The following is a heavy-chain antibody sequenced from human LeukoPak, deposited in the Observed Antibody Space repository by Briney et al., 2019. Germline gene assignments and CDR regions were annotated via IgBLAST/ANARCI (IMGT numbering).Heavy chain of an antibody. Sequence: KPSETLSLTCTVSGGSISSSSYSWGWIRQPPGKGLEWIGSIYYSGSTYYNPSLKSRVTISVDTSKNQFSLKLSSVTAADTAVYYCASSEMWHGELLSFDYWGQGTLVTVSS. V-gene: IGHV4-39*01. D-gene: IGHD1-26*01. CDR1: GGSISSSSYS. J-gene: IGHJ4*02. CDR2: IYYSGST. CDR3: ASSEMWHGELLSFDY.